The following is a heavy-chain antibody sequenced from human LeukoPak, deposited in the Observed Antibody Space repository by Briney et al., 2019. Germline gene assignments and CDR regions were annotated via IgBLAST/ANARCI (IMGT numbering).Heavy chain of an antibody. J-gene: IGHJ4*02. CDR1: GGTFSSYA. Sequence: SVKVSCKASGGTFSSYAISRVRQAPGQGLEWMGGIIPIFGTANYAQKFQGRVTITADESTSTAYMELSSLRSEDTAVYYCARGLKVGAESSFDYWGQGTLVTVSS. D-gene: IGHD1-26*01. CDR3: ARGLKVGAESSFDY. V-gene: IGHV1-69*01. CDR2: IIPIFGTA.